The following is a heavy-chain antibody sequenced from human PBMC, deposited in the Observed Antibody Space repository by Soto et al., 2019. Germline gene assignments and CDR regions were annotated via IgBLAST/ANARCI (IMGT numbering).Heavy chain of an antibody. Sequence: ASVKVSCKASGYTFTSYAMHWVRQAPGQRLEWMGWINAGNGNTKYSQKFQGRATITRDTSASTAYMELSSLRSEDTAVYYCASERYSYGPYYYYYGMDVWGQGTTVTVSS. D-gene: IGHD5-18*01. CDR3: ASERYSYGPYYYYYGMDV. CDR2: INAGNGNT. J-gene: IGHJ6*02. V-gene: IGHV1-3*01. CDR1: GYTFTSYA.